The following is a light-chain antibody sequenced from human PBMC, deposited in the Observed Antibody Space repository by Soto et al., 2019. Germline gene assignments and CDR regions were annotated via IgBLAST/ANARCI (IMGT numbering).Light chain of an antibody. Sequence: QSVLTQPASVSGSPGQSITLSCTGTSSDVGGYNYVSWYQHHPGKAPKLMIYDVSNRPSGVSNRFSGSKSGNTASLTISGLQPEDEADYYCCSYTTSNTRQIVFGTGTKVPVL. CDR1: SSDVGGYNY. V-gene: IGLV2-14*03. CDR3: CSYTTSNTRQIV. J-gene: IGLJ1*01. CDR2: DVS.